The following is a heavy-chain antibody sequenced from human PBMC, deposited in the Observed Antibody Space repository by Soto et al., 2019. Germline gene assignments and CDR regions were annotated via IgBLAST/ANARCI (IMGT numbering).Heavy chain of an antibody. CDR3: ARERGHMVRGVNWFDP. D-gene: IGHD3-10*01. J-gene: IGHJ5*02. Sequence: GESLKISCKGSGYSFTSYWIGWVRQMPGKGLEWMGRIDPSDSDTSYSPSFQGHVTISADKSISTAYLQWSSLKASDTAMYYCARERGHMVRGVNWFDPWGHGTLVTVSS. CDR1: GYSFTSYW. V-gene: IGHV5-10-1*01. CDR2: IDPSDSDT.